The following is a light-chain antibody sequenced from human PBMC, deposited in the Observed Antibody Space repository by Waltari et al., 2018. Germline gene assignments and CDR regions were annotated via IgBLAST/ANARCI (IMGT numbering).Light chain of an antibody. Sequence: YVVTQPPSVSVAPGKTATLTCGGENIESQSGTWYQQKPGQAPILVIFYDSDRPSGIPERFSGSNSGNTATLTISWVEAGDEADYHCQVWDDTTNSGVFGGGTRLTVL. J-gene: IGLJ3*02. CDR3: QVWDDTTNSGV. V-gene: IGLV3-21*04. CDR1: NIESQS. CDR2: YDS.